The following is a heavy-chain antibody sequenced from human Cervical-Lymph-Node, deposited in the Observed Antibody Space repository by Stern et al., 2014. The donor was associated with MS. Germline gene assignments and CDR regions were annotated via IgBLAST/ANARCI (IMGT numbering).Heavy chain of an antibody. Sequence: EVQLEESGGGLVKPGGSLRLSCAASGFTFSSYSMNWVRQAPGKGLGWVSSIDSSSDYIYYADSLKGRFTISRDNAKNSLFLQMNSLRVEDTAVYYCARGDRGPATLLFFQHWGQGTLLTVSS. V-gene: IGHV3-21*01. CDR1: GFTFSSYS. D-gene: IGHD2-15*01. CDR3: ARGDRGPATLLFFQH. J-gene: IGHJ1*01. CDR2: IDSSSDYI.